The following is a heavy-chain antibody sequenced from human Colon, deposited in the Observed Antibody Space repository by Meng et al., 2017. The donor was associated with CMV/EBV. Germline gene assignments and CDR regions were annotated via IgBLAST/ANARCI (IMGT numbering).Heavy chain of an antibody. CDR2: IYWDDDT. V-gene: IGHV2-5*02. Sequence: QITLQSSAPPRVKPNQTLTLTCTFTGFSFIPYKAGLGWIRHPPGKALEWLGFIYWDDDTRYSPSLKTRLTITRDTSKNQVILTMTNMDPADTATYYCVRRSYSGQDDYWGQGALVTVSS. D-gene: IGHD5-12*01. CDR1: GFSFIPYKAG. J-gene: IGHJ4*02. CDR3: VRRSYSGQDDY.